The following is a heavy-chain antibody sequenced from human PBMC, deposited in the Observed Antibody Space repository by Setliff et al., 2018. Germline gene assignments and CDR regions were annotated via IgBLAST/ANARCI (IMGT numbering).Heavy chain of an antibody. CDR3: TRGSYNWIL. D-gene: IGHD1-20*01. CDR2: IKSKSDGETT. V-gene: IGHV3-15*01. J-gene: IGHJ4*02. CDR1: GFIFSNAW. Sequence: GGSLRLSCAASGFIFSNAWMSWVRQAPGKGLEWVGRIKSKSDGETTEYTAPVTGRFTISRDDSKSTLYLQMNSLKIEDTAVYYCTRGSYNWILWGQGTLVTVSS.